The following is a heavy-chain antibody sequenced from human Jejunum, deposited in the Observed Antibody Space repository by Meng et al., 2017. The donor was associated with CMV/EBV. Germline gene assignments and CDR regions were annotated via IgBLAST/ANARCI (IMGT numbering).Heavy chain of an antibody. J-gene: IGHJ6*02. V-gene: IGHV3-23*01. CDR3: AKRIEARRMRLNYYGMDV. Sequence: TFRSYAMSWVRPAPGKGLEWVSSISSGGSTYYADSVKGRFTISRDNSKDTLYLQINSLRVEDTAVYYCAKRIEARRMRLNYYGMDVWGQGTTVTVSS. D-gene: IGHD6-6*01. CDR1: TFRSYA. CDR2: ISSGGST.